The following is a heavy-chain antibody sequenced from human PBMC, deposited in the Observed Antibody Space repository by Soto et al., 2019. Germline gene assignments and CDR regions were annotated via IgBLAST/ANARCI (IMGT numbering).Heavy chain of an antibody. Sequence: QVHLVQSGAEVKKPGASVKVSCKGSGYTFTSYGITWVRQAPGQGLEWMGWISAHNGNTXYAQRLQGRVTVXRXTSTSTAYMXLRSXRSDDTAVYYCARGRYGDYWGQGALVTVSS. CDR1: GYTFTSYG. D-gene: IGHD1-1*01. CDR3: ARGRYGDY. J-gene: IGHJ4*02. CDR2: ISAHNGNT. V-gene: IGHV1-18*01.